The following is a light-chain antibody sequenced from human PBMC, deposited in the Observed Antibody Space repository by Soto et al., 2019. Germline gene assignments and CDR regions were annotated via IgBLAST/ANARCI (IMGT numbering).Light chain of an antibody. CDR1: SSDVGAYNY. CDR2: DVS. Sequence: QSALTQPPSVSGSTGQSVTISCTGTSSDVGAYNYVAWYQQHPGKAPKVMIYDVSKRPSGVPDRFSGSKSGNTASLTISGLQAEDEADYYCCSNAGSLEFFGTGTKLTVL. V-gene: IGLV2-11*01. J-gene: IGLJ1*01. CDR3: CSNAGSLEF.